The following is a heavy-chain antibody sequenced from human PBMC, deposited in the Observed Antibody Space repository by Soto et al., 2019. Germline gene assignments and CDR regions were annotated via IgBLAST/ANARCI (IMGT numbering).Heavy chain of an antibody. CDR3: ARAVAARIDY. CDR1: GFTFSSYG. V-gene: IGHV3-33*01. CDR2: IWYDGSNK. J-gene: IGHJ4*02. Sequence: QVQLVESGGGVVQPGRSLRLSCAASGFTFSSYGMHWVRQAPGKGLEWVAVIWYDGSNKYYADSVKGRFTISRDNSKNTLYLQMNSLRPEDTAVYYCARAVAARIDYWGQGTLVTVSS. D-gene: IGHD6-6*01.